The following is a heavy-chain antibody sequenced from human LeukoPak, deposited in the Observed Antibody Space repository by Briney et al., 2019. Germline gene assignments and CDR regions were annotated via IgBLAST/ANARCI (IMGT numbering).Heavy chain of an antibody. CDR2: IYYSGST. V-gene: IGHV4-59*12. CDR3: ARARLAYSSSPPYYYYYMDV. D-gene: IGHD6-13*01. J-gene: IGHJ6*03. Sequence: PSETLSLTCTVSGGSISSYYWSWIRQPPGKGLEWIGNIYYSGSTNYNPSLKSRVTISVDTSKNQFSLKLSSVTAADTAVYYCARARLAYSSSPPYYYYYMDVWGKGTTVTVSS. CDR1: GGSISSYY.